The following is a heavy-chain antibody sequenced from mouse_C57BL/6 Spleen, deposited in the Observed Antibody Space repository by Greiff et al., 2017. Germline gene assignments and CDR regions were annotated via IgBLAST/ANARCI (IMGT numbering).Heavy chain of an antibody. J-gene: IGHJ3*01. D-gene: IGHD2-4*01. CDR2: IYPGDGDT. V-gene: IGHV1-82*01. CDR3: ATYDYDGGGGSWFAY. CDR1: GYAFSSSW. Sequence: QVQLKESGPELVKPGASVKISCKASGYAFSSSWMNWVKQRPGKGLEWIGRIYPGDGDTNYTGTFKGKATLTADKSSSTAYMQLSSLTSEDSAVYFCATYDYDGGGGSWFAYWGQGTLVTVSA.